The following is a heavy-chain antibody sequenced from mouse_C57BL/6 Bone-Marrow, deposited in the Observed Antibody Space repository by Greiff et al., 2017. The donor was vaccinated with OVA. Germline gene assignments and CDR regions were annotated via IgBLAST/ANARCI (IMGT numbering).Heavy chain of an antibody. CDR1: GYTFTDYE. J-gene: IGHJ2*01. CDR2: IDPATGGT. CDR3: TRSYSSYGDFDY. V-gene: IGHV1-15*01. D-gene: IGHD2-5*01. Sequence: VQLQQSGAELVRPGASVTLSCKASGYTFTDYEMHWVKQTPVHGLEWIGAIDPATGGTAYNQKFKGKAILTADKSSSTAYMELRSLRSEDSAVDYCTRSYSSYGDFDYWGQGTTLTVSS.